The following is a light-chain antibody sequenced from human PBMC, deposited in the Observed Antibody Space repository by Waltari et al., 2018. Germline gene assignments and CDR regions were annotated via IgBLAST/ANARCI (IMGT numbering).Light chain of an antibody. CDR2: GTS. CDR1: QSVSSIS. Sequence: IVFTQSPDTLSSSPGDRATLSCRASQSVSSISLVLLQQNPGQAPRLVMYGTSSRATGFPDRFSGSGSGTDFSLTISRLEPEDFAMYYCQQYDGSVLTFGGATTVEL. CDR3: QQYDGSVLT. J-gene: IGKJ4*01. V-gene: IGKV3-20*01.